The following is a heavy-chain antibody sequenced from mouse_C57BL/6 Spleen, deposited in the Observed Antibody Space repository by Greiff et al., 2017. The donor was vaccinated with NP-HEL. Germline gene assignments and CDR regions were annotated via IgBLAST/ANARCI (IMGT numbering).Heavy chain of an antibody. D-gene: IGHD2-5*01. J-gene: IGHJ4*01. CDR2: IRLKSDNYAT. V-gene: IGHV6-3*01. CDR3: TAYYSNNYYAMDY. CDR1: GFTFSNYW. Sequence: EVKLEESGGGLVQPGGSMKLSCVASGFTFSNYWMNWVRQSPEKGLEWVAQIRLKSDNYATHYAESVKGRFTFSRDDSKSSVYLQMNNLRAEDTGIYYCTAYYSNNYYAMDYWGQGTSVTVSS.